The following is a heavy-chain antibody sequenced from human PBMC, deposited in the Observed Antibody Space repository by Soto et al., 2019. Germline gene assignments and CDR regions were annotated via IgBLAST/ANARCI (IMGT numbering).Heavy chain of an antibody. CDR3: ASDQTVATAYYFYYAVDD. Sequence: SVKVSCKASGGTFSSYAISWVRQAPGQGLEWMGGIIPMFGSPKYAQKFQGRLAITADESTSTAYMELSSLRSEDTAVYYCASDQTVATAYYFYYAVDDWGPGTTVTVSS. CDR1: GGTFSSYA. V-gene: IGHV1-69*13. J-gene: IGHJ6*02. D-gene: IGHD5-12*01. CDR2: IIPMFGSP.